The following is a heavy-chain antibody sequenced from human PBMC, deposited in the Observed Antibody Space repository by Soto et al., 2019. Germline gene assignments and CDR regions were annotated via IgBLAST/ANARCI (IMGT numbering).Heavy chain of an antibody. CDR1: GGSISSSDYY. CDR2: IYYSGSA. V-gene: IGHV4-39*07. Sequence: SETLSLTCTVSGGSISSSDYYWGWIRQPPGKGLEWIGNIYYSGSASYNPSLKSRVTISVDTSKNQVSLKLSSVTAADTAVYYCARSDGRYWGQGTLVTVSS. CDR3: ARSDGRY. J-gene: IGHJ4*02.